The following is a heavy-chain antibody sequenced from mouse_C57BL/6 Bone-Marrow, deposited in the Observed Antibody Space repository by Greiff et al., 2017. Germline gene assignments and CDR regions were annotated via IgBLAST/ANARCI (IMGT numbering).Heavy chain of an antibody. Sequence: VQLQQPGAELVKPGASVKLSCKASGYTFTSYWMHWVKQRPGQGLEWIGMIHPNSGSTNYNEKFKSKATLTVDKSSSTAYMQLSSLTCEDSAVYYCARKKLQYYFDYWGQGTTLTVSS. V-gene: IGHV1-64*01. CDR2: IHPNSGST. D-gene: IGHD1-1*01. CDR3: ARKKLQYYFDY. J-gene: IGHJ2*01. CDR1: GYTFTSYW.